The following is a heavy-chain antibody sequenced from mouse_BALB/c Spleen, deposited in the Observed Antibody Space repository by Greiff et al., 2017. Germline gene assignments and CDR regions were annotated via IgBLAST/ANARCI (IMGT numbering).Heavy chain of an antibody. CDR1: GFSLTDYG. CDR3: AKQGDYYGSSPRV. V-gene: IGHV2-6-5*01. CDR2: IWGGGST. D-gene: IGHD1-1*01. J-gene: IGHJ1*01. Sequence: VMLVESGPGLVAPSQSLSITCTVSGFSLTDYGVSWIRQPPGKGLEWLGVIWGGGSTYYNSALKSRLSISKDNSKSQVFLKMNSLQTDDTAMYYCAKQGDYYGSSPRVWGAGTTVTVSS.